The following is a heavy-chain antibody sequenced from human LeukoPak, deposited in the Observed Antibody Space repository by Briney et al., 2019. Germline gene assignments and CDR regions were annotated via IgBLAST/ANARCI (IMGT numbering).Heavy chain of an antibody. CDR3: ARGPGGSGKYMDV. CDR2: IYYSGST. J-gene: IGHJ6*03. V-gene: IGHV4-59*01. D-gene: IGHD3-10*01. Sequence: SETLSLTCTVSGGSISSYYWSWLRQPPGKGLVWIGYIYYSGSTNYNPSLKSRVTISVDTSKNQFSLKLSSVTTADTAVYYCARGPGGSGKYMDVWGKGTTVTISS. CDR1: GGSISSYY.